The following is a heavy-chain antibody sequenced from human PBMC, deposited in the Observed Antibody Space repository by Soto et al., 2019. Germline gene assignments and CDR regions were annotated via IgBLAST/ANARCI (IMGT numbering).Heavy chain of an antibody. CDR1: GFTFSSYG. CDR2: ISYDGSNK. V-gene: IGHV3-30*18. D-gene: IGHD3-9*01. J-gene: IGHJ4*02. Sequence: QVQLVESGGGVVQPGRSLRLSCAASGFTFSSYGMHWVRQAPGKGLEWVAVISYDGSNKYYADSVKGRFTISRDNSKNTLYLQMNSLRAEDTAVYYCAKDNDDILTGYVDYWGQGTLVTVSS. CDR3: AKDNDDILTGYVDY.